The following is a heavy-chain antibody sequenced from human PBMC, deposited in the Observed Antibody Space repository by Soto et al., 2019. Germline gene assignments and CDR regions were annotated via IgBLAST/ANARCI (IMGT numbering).Heavy chain of an antibody. CDR2: IKVDSGYT. CDR3: AASYDTGFVP. CDR1: GYPFIKYG. Sequence: QLQLVRSAAEVKKPGASVRVSCKAYGYPFIKYGISWIRQAPEQGLEWMGWIKVDSGYTNYAQKFQGRVTMTADTPSDAACMDLRSLSLGDRAGYFFAASYDTGFVPWGQGTLVSVSS. D-gene: IGHD3-9*01. V-gene: IGHV1-18*04. J-gene: IGHJ5*02.